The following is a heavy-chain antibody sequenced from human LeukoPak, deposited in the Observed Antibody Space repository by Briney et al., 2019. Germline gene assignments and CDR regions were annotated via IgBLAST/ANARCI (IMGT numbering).Heavy chain of an antibody. CDR2: IYYSGST. CDR1: AGSMTVYY. CDR3: ARVLGCRSTSCHLSYFDY. Sequence: SETLSLTCTVSAGSMTVYYWTWIRQPPGKGLEWIGYIYYSGSTNYNPSLKSRVTISADTSKNQFSLKLSSVAAADTAVYYCARVLGCRSTSCHLSYFDYWGQGTLVTVSS. V-gene: IGHV4-59*01. J-gene: IGHJ4*02. D-gene: IGHD2-2*01.